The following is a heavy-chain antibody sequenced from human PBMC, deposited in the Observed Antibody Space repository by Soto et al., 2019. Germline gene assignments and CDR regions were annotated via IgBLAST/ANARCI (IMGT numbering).Heavy chain of an antibody. CDR3: ARGRTLMDY. Sequence: EVQMVESGGGLVQPGGSLRLSCAASGFTFSSYSMNWVRQAPGMGLEWLLYISSGSGTMYYADSVKGRFTISRDNAKNSLFLQMNSLRSEDTAVHYCARGRTLMDYWGQGTLVTVSS. D-gene: IGHD3-16*01. V-gene: IGHV3-48*01. J-gene: IGHJ4*02. CDR1: GFTFSSYS. CDR2: ISSGSGTM.